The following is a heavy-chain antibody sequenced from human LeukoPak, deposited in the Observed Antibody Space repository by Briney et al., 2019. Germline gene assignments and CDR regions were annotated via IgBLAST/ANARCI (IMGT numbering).Heavy chain of an antibody. CDR3: AKVASGADY. V-gene: IGHV3-23*01. CDR2: IGSSGGT. J-gene: IGHJ4*02. Sequence: GGSLRLSCAAPGFTFNSYVMAWVRQAPGRGLDWVSSIGSSGGTSYPDSVKGRFTISRDNSKNTLYLQMNSLRAEDTAIYYCAKVASGADYWGQGTLVTVSS. CDR1: GFTFNSYV. D-gene: IGHD6-19*01.